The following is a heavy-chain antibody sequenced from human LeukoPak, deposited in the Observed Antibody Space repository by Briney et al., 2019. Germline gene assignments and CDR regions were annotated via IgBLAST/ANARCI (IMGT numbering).Heavy chain of an antibody. CDR1: GGSISISSYY. CDR3: ARQLDSSSWPKTYYFDY. V-gene: IGHV4-39*01. J-gene: IGHJ4*02. Sequence: SETLSLTCTVSGGSISISSYYWGWIRQPPGKGLEWIGGIYYSGSTYYNPSLKSRVTISVDTSKNQFSLKLSSVTAADTAVYYCARQLDSSSWPKTYYFDYWGQGTLVTVSS. CDR2: IYYSGST. D-gene: IGHD6-13*01.